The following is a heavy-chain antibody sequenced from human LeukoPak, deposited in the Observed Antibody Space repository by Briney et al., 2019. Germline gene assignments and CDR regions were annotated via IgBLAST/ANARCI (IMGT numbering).Heavy chain of an antibody. D-gene: IGHD3-22*01. J-gene: IGHJ3*02. Sequence: GGSLRLSCAASGFTFSSYAMSWVRQAPAKGLEWVSGISGSGGSTYYADSVKGRFTISRDNSKNTLYLQMNRLRAEDTAVYYCASSQNYYDSSGEAFDIWGQGTMVTVSS. CDR1: GFTFSSYA. CDR3: ASSQNYYDSSGEAFDI. CDR2: ISGSGGST. V-gene: IGHV3-23*01.